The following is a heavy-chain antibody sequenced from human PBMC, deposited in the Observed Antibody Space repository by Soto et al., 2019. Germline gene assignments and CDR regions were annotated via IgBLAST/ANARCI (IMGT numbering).Heavy chain of an antibody. CDR1: GYTFTSNW. CDR3: ARDHSISSSGAWWLDP. D-gene: IGHD6-13*01. V-gene: IGHV1-46*01. Sequence: ASVKVSCKASGYTFTSNWIHWVRRAPGQGLEWMGIINPSGGSSYYAQKFQGRVTLARDTSTSTVYMELTSLTSEDTAVYYCARDHSISSSGAWWLDPWGQGTLVTVSS. CDR2: INPSGGSS. J-gene: IGHJ5*02.